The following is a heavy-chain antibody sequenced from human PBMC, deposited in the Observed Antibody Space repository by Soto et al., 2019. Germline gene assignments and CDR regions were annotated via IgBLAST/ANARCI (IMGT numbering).Heavy chain of an antibody. J-gene: IGHJ4*02. CDR3: GRTMTTVDPSLDY. CDR1: GGTFSSYA. V-gene: IGHV1-69*13. CDR2: IIPIFGTA. D-gene: IGHD4-17*01. Sequence: GASVKVSCKASGGTFSSYAISWVRQAPGQGLEWMGGIIPIFGTANYAQKFQGRVTITADESTSTAYMELSSLRSEDTAVYYCGRTMTTVDPSLDYWGQGTLVTVSS.